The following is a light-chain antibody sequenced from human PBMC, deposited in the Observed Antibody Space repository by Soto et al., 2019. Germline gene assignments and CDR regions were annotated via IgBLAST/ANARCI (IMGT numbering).Light chain of an antibody. CDR1: QSVSSN. CDR2: GAS. CDR3: QQYDNWPPWP. V-gene: IGKV3-15*01. J-gene: IGKJ1*01. Sequence: EILRTQARAARPVCRAGRATLSCRAAQSVSSNLAWDQQKPGQAPRLLIYGASTRATGIPARFSGSGSGQEFTLTISALLSEHFALYYCQQYDNWPPWPFGQGTMVDIK.